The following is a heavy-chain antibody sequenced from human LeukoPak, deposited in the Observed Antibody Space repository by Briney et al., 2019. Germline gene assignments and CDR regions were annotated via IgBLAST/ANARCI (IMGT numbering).Heavy chain of an antibody. CDR1: GFTFSSYD. CDR3: PRDFNYYDSSGYYLDY. J-gene: IGHJ4*02. Sequence: GGSLRLSCAASGFTFSSYDMHWVRQPTGKGLEWVSAIGTAGDPYYPGSVKGRFTISRENAKNSLYLQMNSLRAGDTAVYYCPRDFNYYDSSGYYLDYWGQGTLVTVSS. D-gene: IGHD3-22*01. CDR2: IGTAGDP. V-gene: IGHV3-13*05.